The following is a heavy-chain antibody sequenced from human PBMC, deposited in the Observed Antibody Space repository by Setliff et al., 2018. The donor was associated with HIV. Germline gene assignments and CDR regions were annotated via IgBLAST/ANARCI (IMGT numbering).Heavy chain of an antibody. CDR3: SRYYFGSASRNFYQFMDV. V-gene: IGHV4-4*07. D-gene: IGHD3-10*01. CDR2: IYASGNT. CDR1: GASFSGYF. Sequence: SETLSLTCTLYGASFSGYFWNWIRQPAGKGLEWIGRIYASGNTNYNPSLKGRVTISIDTSKNQFSLRLTSVTAADTAVYYCSRYYFGSASRNFYQFMDVWGKGTTVTVSS. J-gene: IGHJ6*03.